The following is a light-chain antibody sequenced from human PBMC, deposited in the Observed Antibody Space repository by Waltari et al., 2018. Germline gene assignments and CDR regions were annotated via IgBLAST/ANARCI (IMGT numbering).Light chain of an antibody. Sequence: IQLTQSPSSLSASVGDRVTITCRASQDISSYLAWYQQKPGKAPKVLIYGASTLQSGVPSRFSGSGSGTDFTLTISSLQPEDFATYYCQRFSSSLRTFGQGTRVEIK. J-gene: IGKJ1*01. CDR2: GAS. CDR3: QRFSSSLRT. V-gene: IGKV1-9*01. CDR1: QDISSY.